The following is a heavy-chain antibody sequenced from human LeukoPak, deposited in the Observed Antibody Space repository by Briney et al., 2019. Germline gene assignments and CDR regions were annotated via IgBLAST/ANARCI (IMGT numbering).Heavy chain of an antibody. Sequence: SETLSLTCAVSGGSFSGYYWSWIRQPPGKGLEWIGETNHIGTTSYNPSLKSRVTMSVDTSKNQFSLTLSSVTAADTAVYYCARRSHLYCSGGTCYSGRTDYWGQGSLVTVSS. CDR3: ARRSHLYCSGGTCYSGRTDY. CDR1: GGSFSGYY. CDR2: TNHIGTT. D-gene: IGHD2-15*01. V-gene: IGHV4-34*01. J-gene: IGHJ4*02.